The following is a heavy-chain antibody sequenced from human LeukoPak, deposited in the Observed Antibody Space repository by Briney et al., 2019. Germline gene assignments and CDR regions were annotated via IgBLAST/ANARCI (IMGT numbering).Heavy chain of an antibody. Sequence: GGSLRLSCAASGITFSSYWMSWVRQAPGKGLEWVANIKQDGSEKYYVDSVKGRFTISRGKAKNSLYLQMNSLRAEDTAVYYCARDTALDIWGQGTMVTVSS. CDR3: ARDTALDI. CDR2: IKQDGSEK. CDR1: GITFSSYW. V-gene: IGHV3-7*01. J-gene: IGHJ3*02.